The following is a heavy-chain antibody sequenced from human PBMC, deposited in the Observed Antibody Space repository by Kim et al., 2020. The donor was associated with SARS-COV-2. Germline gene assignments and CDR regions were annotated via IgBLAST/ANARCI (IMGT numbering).Heavy chain of an antibody. J-gene: IGHJ6*02. D-gene: IGHD4-17*01. CDR3: ARGGEATIDYGDYVGYYYYGMDV. Sequence: SETLSLTCAVYGGSFSGYYWSWIRQPPGKGLEWIGEINHSGSTNYNPSLKSRVTISVDTSKNQFSLKLSSVTAADTAVYYCARGGEATIDYGDYVGYYYYGMDVWGQGTTVTVSS. V-gene: IGHV4-34*01. CDR2: INHSGST. CDR1: GGSFSGYY.